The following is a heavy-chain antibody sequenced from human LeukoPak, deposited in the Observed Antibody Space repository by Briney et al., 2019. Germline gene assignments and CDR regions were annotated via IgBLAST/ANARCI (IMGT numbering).Heavy chain of an antibody. CDR1: GFTFSSYS. V-gene: IGHV3-21*01. J-gene: IGHJ4*02. CDR2: ISSSGSYI. D-gene: IGHD3-22*01. Sequence: GGSLRLSCAASGFTFSSYSMNWVRQAPGKGLEWVSSISSSGSYIYYADSVKGRFTISRDNAKNSLYLQMNSLRAEDTAVYYCARDRIVAVDHWGQGTLVTVSS. CDR3: ARDRIVAVDH.